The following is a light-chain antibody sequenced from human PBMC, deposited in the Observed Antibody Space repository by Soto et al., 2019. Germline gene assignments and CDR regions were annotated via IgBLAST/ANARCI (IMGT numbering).Light chain of an antibody. V-gene: IGLV2-23*01. CDR2: EAN. CDR1: SSDVGSYNL. Sequence: QSALTQPASVSGSPGQSITISCTGTSSDVGSYNLVSWYQQHPGKAPKLMIYEANKRPSGVSDRFSGSKSGNTASLTISGLQAEDEAEYYCSSYAGYGTSVVFGGGTKLTVL. J-gene: IGLJ2*01. CDR3: SSYAGYGTSVV.